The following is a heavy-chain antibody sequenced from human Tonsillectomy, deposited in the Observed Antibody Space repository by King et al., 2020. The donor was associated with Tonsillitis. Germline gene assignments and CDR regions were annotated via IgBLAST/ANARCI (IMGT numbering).Heavy chain of an antibody. CDR2: IHSQTDGGTA. CDR1: GFTFNNAW. V-gene: IGHV3-15*01. J-gene: IGHJ4*02. Sequence: VQLVESGGDLVKPGGSLILSCAASGFTFNNAWMSWVRQRPGKGLEWVGRIHSQTDGGTADYAASVKERFTISRDDSKNMLYLQLSSLKSEDTATYYCTTDSPLDYWGQGTLVIVPS. CDR3: TTDSPLDY.